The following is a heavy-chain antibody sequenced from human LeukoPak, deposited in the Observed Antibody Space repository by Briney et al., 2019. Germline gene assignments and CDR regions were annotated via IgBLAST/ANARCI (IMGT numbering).Heavy chain of an antibody. CDR2: ISYDGSNK. Sequence: GGSLRLSCAAPGFTFSSYAMHWVRQAPGKGLEWVAVISYDGSNKYYADSVKGRFTISRDNSKNTLYLQMNSLRAEDTAVYYCARDLVAFDIWGQGTMVTVSS. CDR3: ARDLVAFDI. CDR1: GFTFSSYA. J-gene: IGHJ3*02. D-gene: IGHD6-6*01. V-gene: IGHV3-30*04.